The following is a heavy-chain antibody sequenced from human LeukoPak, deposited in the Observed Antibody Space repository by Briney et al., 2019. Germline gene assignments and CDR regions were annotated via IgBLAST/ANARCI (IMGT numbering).Heavy chain of an antibody. V-gene: IGHV4-61*01. D-gene: IGHD3-10*01. CDR2: IYYSGST. Sequence: PSETLSLTCTVSGGSISSSSYYWSWIRQPPGKGLEWIGYIYYSGSTNYNPSLKSRVTISVDTSKNQFSLKLSSVTAADTAVYYCARSAVRGVIDYWGQGTLVTVSS. CDR1: GGSISSSSYY. J-gene: IGHJ4*02. CDR3: ARSAVRGVIDY.